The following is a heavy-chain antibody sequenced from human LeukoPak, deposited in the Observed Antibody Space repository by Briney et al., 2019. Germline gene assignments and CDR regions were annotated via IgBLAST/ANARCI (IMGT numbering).Heavy chain of an antibody. D-gene: IGHD3-3*01. J-gene: IGHJ3*01. CDR3: VKDDFCPECAFDV. CDR1: GFTFEGYA. Sequence: PGGSLRLSCAASGFTFEGYAMHWVRQRPGKGLEWVSLISGDGGNTYYADSVKGRFTISGDNSKNSLYLQMKSLRTEDTALYYCVKDDFCPECAFDVWGQGTMVTVSS. CDR2: ISGDGGNT. V-gene: IGHV3-43*02.